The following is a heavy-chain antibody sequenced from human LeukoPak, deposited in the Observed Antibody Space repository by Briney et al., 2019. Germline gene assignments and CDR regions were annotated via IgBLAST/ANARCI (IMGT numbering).Heavy chain of an antibody. CDR2: IIGSGGNT. J-gene: IGHJ4*02. D-gene: IGHD3-22*01. CDR1: GFTFSSYA. Sequence: PAGGSLRLSCAASGFTFSSYAMSWVRQAPGKGLEWVSSIIGSGGNTYYPDSVKGRFTISRDNSKNTVFLQMNRLRDEDTAVYYCASHDRSGYYLYRYLTNWGQGTLVTVSS. V-gene: IGHV3-23*01. CDR3: ASHDRSGYYLYRYLTN.